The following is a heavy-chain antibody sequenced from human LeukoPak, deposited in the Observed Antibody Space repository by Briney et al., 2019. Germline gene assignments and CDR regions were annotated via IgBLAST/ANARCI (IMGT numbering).Heavy chain of an antibody. D-gene: IGHD6-13*01. CDR2: ISTDGSDK. Sequence: GRSLRLSCAASGFTFSDYGVQWVRQAPGKGLEWVALISTDGSDKDYADSVKGRFTLSRDNSKNTLYLQMNSLRVEDTAVYYCAKDGTSSWFGEATWGQGTLVTVSS. CDR1: GFTFSDYG. V-gene: IGHV3-30*18. J-gene: IGHJ5*02. CDR3: AKDGTSSWFGEAT.